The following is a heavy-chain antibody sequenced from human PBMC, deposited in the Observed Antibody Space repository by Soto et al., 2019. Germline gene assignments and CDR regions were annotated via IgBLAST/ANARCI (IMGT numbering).Heavy chain of an antibody. Sequence: ASVKVSCKASGYTFTSYAMHWVRQAPGQRLEWMGWINAGNGNTKYSQKFQGRVTITRDTSASTAYMELSSLRSEDTAVYYCARASGNLDAFDIWGQGTMVTVSS. J-gene: IGHJ3*02. CDR2: INAGNGNT. D-gene: IGHD1-26*01. CDR1: GYTFTSYA. CDR3: ARASGNLDAFDI. V-gene: IGHV1-3*01.